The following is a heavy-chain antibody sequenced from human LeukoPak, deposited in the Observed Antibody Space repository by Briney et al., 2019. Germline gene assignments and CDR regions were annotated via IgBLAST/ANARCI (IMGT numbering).Heavy chain of an antibody. V-gene: IGHV3-74*01. Sequence: GGSLRLSCGALGFTFSSYWMHWVRQAPGKGLVWISRINSDGSTTSYADSVKGRFTISRDNAKNTLYLQMNSLRAEDTAMYYCARGNYYGQDYWGQGTLVTVSS. CDR2: INSDGSTT. D-gene: IGHD3-10*01. CDR1: GFTFSSYW. CDR3: ARGNYYGQDY. J-gene: IGHJ4*02.